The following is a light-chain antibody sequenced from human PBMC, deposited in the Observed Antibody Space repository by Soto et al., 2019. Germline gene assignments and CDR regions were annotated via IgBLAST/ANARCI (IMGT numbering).Light chain of an antibody. Sequence: DIQITQSTSIQSASVGDRVTINCRASQSIRSWLAWYQQKPGKAPNLLLYDAYSLETGVPSRFSGRRSGTELTLTIAGLQPEDFATYYGQQYESYSTLTFGGGTKVDNK. CDR3: QQYESYSTLT. CDR1: QSIRSW. V-gene: IGKV1-5*01. J-gene: IGKJ4*01. CDR2: DAY.